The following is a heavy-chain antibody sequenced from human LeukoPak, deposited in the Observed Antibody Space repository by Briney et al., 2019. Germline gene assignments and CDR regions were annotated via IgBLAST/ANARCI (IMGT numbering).Heavy chain of an antibody. CDR1: GFTFNKFA. CDR2: IIENGGET. D-gene: IGHD6-13*01. CDR3: AKDYEYNSNTWYFH. Sequence: GGSLRLSCAASGFTFNKFAMSWVRQDPGKGLEWVSGIIENGGETYYADSVRGRFTISRDNSKNTLYLQMNSLRAEDTAVYYCAKDYEYNSNTWYFHWGRGTLVSVSS. J-gene: IGHJ4*02. V-gene: IGHV3-23*01.